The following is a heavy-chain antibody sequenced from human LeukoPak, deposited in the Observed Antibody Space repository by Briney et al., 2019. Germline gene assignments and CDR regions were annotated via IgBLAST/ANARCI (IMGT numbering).Heavy chain of an antibody. V-gene: IGHV4-39*07. CDR1: GDSVTSSSYS. Sequence: SETLSLTCTVSGDSVTSSSYSWGWIRQSPGKGLEWIGTIYYYGSTNYNPSLKSRVTLSVDTSKNQFSLNLSSVTAADTAVFYCARLSTWNDGVDAFDIWGQGTMVTVSS. CDR2: IYYYGST. CDR3: ARLSTWNDGVDAFDI. J-gene: IGHJ3*02. D-gene: IGHD1-1*01.